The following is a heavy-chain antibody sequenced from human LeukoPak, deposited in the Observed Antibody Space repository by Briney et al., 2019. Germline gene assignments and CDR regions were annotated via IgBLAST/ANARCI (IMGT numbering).Heavy chain of an antibody. J-gene: IGHJ4*02. V-gene: IGHV4-34*01. CDR1: GGSFSGYY. CDR2: INHSGST. CDR3: ARKLGRDIVVVPAATRPFDY. Sequence: KASETLSLTCAVYGGSFSGYYWSWIRQPPGKGLEWIGEINHSGSTNYNPSLKSRVTISVDTSKNQFSLKLSSVTAADTAVYYCARKLGRDIVVVPAATRPFDYWGQGTLVTVSS. D-gene: IGHD2-2*01.